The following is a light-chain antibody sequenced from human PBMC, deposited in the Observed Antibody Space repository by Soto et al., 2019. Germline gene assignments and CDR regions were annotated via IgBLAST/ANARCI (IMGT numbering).Light chain of an antibody. J-gene: IGLJ1*01. Sequence: QSALTQPPSASGSPGQSVTISCTGTSSDVGGYNYVSWYQQHPGKAPKLMIYEVSKRPSGVPDRFSGSKSGNTASLTVSGLQAEDEADYYCSSYAGSNNYVFVTGTKVPVL. CDR1: SSDVGGYNY. CDR2: EVS. V-gene: IGLV2-8*01. CDR3: SSYAGSNNYV.